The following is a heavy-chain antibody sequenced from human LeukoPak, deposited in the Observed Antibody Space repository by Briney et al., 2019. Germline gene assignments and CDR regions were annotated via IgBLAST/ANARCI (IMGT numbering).Heavy chain of an antibody. CDR3: ARRNDFGI. V-gene: IGHV4-59*08. CDR1: GGSISGDH. Sequence: SETLSLTCAVSGGSISGDHWNWIRQPPGKGLEWIGYIYYSGSTNYNPSLKSRVTISIDTSKNQFSLKLTSVTAADTAVYYCARRNDFGIWGQGTMVTVSS. CDR2: IYYSGST. J-gene: IGHJ3*02.